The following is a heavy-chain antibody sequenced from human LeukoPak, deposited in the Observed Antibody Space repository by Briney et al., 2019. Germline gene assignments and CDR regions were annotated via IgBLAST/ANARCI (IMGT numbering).Heavy chain of an antibody. Sequence: ASVKVSCKASGGTFSSYVISWVRQAPGQGLEWMGGFDPEDGETIYAQKFQGRVTMTEDTSTDTAYMELSSLRSEDTAVYYCATRCSSTSCYTGGLDYWGQGTLVTVSS. CDR1: GGTFSSYV. D-gene: IGHD2-2*02. J-gene: IGHJ4*02. CDR3: ATRCSSTSCYTGGLDY. V-gene: IGHV1-24*01. CDR2: FDPEDGET.